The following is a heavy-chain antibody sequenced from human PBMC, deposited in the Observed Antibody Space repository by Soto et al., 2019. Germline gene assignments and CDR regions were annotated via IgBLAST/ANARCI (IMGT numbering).Heavy chain of an antibody. CDR2: IYSGGST. CDR1: GFTVSSNY. CDR3: ARDLSSSWYYFQH. Sequence: GGSLRLSCAASGFTVSSNYMSWVRQAPGKGLEWVSVIYSGGSTYYADSVKGRFTISRDNSKNTLYLQMNSLRAEDTAVYYCARDLSSSWYYFQHWGQGTLVTVSS. V-gene: IGHV3-53*01. J-gene: IGHJ1*01. D-gene: IGHD6-13*01.